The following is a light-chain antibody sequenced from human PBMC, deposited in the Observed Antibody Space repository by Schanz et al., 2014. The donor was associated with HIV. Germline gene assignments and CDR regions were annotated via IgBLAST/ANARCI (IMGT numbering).Light chain of an antibody. CDR2: GAS. Sequence: EIVLTQSPGTLSLSPGERATLSCRASQSVSNRYLAWYQQRPGQAPRLLIFGASSRATGIPDRFSGSGSGTDFTLTVSRLEPEDFALYYCQQYSDWPPSTFGQGTKVEIK. CDR1: QSVSNRY. V-gene: IGKV3-20*01. J-gene: IGKJ2*01. CDR3: QQYSDWPPST.